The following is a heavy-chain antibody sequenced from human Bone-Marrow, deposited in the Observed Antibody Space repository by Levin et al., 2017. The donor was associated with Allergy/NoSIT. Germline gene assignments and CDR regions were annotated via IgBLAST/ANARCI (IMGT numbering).Heavy chain of an antibody. V-gene: IGHV1-3*04. CDR3: ARDGGRSPWFGEFLGGYGMDV. Sequence: ASVKVSCKASGYSFTTYAMHWVRQAPGQSLEWMGRINTGNGNTKYSQKFQGRVTITRDTSENAVYLEVSSLRSADTAVYYCARDGGRSPWFGEFLGGYGMDVWGQGTTVTVSS. D-gene: IGHD3-10*01. CDR1: GYSFTTYA. J-gene: IGHJ6*02. CDR2: INTGNGNT.